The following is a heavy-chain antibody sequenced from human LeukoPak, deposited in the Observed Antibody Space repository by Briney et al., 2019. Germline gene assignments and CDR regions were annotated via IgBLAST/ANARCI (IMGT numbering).Heavy chain of an antibody. Sequence: ASVRVSCKASGYPFTDQFINWVRQAPGRGLEWMGWINPNSGVTNYEQRFQGRVTMTRDTSISTAYMDLTRLASDDTAVYYCARGELLVDYWGQGTLVTVSS. V-gene: IGHV1-2*02. J-gene: IGHJ4*02. D-gene: IGHD3-10*01. CDR2: INPNSGVT. CDR3: ARGELLVDY. CDR1: GYPFTDQF.